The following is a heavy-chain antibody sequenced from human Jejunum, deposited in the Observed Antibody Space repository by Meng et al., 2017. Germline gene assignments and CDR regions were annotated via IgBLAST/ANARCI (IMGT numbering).Heavy chain of an antibody. D-gene: IGHD5-12*01. V-gene: IGHV3-23*01. CDR2: ITSSGGST. Sequence: EVQLLQSGGGWVQPRGSLRLSCAVSGLTFRNYAMSWVRQAPGKGLEWVSGITSSGGSTYYIDSVKGRFTISRDNSKNTLYLQMNSLRAEDTAVYYCAKEWIEIGHPHFDHWGQGTLVTVSS. CDR1: GLTFRNYA. CDR3: AKEWIEIGHPHFDH. J-gene: IGHJ4*02.